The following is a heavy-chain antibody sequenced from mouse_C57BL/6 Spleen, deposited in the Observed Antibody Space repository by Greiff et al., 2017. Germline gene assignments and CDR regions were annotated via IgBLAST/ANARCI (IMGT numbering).Heavy chain of an antibody. CDR1: GFTFTDYY. Sequence: EVKLQESGGGLVQPGGSLSLSCAASGFTFTDYYMSWVRQPPGKALEWLGFIRNKANGYTTEYSASVKGRFTISRDNSQSILYLQMNALRAEDSATYYCARSSTGTGGFDYWGQGTTLTVSS. CDR2: IRNKANGYTT. D-gene: IGHD4-1*02. CDR3: ARSSTGTGGFDY. V-gene: IGHV7-3*01. J-gene: IGHJ2*01.